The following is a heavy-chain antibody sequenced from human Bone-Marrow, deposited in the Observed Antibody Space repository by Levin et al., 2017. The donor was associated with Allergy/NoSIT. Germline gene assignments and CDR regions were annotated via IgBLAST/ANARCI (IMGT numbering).Heavy chain of an antibody. CDR3: AKDLPDSSEAY. D-gene: IGHD6-19*01. CDR2: ISGSGGST. Sequence: GESLKISCAASGFTFSSYAMSWVRQAPGKGLEWVSAISGSGGSTYYADSVKGRFTISRDNSKNTLYLQMNSLRAEDTAVYYCAKDLPDSSEAYWGQGTLVTVSS. J-gene: IGHJ4*02. CDR1: GFTFSSYA. V-gene: IGHV3-23*01.